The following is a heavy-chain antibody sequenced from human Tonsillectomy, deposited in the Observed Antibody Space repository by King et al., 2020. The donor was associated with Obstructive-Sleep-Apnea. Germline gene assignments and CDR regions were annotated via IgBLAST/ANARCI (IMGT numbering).Heavy chain of an antibody. CDR2: IYSSGST. Sequence: VQLQESGPGLVKPSETLSLICTVSGGSISRYYWSWIRQPPGKGLEWIGYIYSSGSTNYNPSLKSRATISVDTSKNQFSLNLSSVPAADTAVYYCARVGYTSGWYYFDSWGQGTLVTVSS. CDR1: GGSISRYY. V-gene: IGHV4-59*08. CDR3: ARVGYTSGWYYFDS. J-gene: IGHJ4*02. D-gene: IGHD6-19*01.